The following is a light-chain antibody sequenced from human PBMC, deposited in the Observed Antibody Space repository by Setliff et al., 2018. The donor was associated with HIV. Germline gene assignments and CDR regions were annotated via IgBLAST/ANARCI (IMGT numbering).Light chain of an antibody. V-gene: IGLV2-23*01. Sequence: QSVLTQPASVSGSPGQSTTISCTGTSGDVGRYNLVSWYQQQPGKPPKLMIYQASKRPSGVSNRFSGSKPGNTASLTISGLQAEDEADYYCCSNTGSNTYVFGTGTKVTVL. CDR2: QAS. J-gene: IGLJ1*01. CDR3: CSNTGSNTYV. CDR1: SGDVGRYNL.